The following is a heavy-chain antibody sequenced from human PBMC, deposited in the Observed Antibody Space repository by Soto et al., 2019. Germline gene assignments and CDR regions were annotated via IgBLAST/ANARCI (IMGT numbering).Heavy chain of an antibody. CDR1: GGSISDFY. CDR2: IYYRWST. J-gene: IGHJ4*02. V-gene: IGHV4-59*01. CDR3: ARVGGLAARTFDY. Sequence: SETLSLTCTVSGGSISDFYWSWIRQPPGKGLEWIGYIYYRWSTNYNPSLKSRVTISVDTSKNQFSLNLRSMSPADTAVYYCARVGGLAARTFDYWGPGTLVTVSS. D-gene: IGHD6-6*01.